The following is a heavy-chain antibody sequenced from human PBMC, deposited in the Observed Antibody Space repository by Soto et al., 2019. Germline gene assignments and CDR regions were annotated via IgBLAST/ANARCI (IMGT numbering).Heavy chain of an antibody. Sequence: EEQLVESGGGLVQPGGSLRLSCAASGFTFSSYSMNWVRQAPGKGLERVSYISSSSSTIYYADSVKGLFTISRDNAKNSLYLQMNSLRDENTGVYYCARSRVGFAYWGQGTLVTVSS. J-gene: IGHJ4*02. V-gene: IGHV3-48*02. CDR2: ISSSSSTI. D-gene: IGHD1-26*01. CDR3: ARSRVGFAY. CDR1: GFTFSSYS.